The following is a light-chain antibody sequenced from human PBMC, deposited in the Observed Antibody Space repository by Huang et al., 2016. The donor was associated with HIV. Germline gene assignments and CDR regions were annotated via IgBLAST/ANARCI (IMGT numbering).Light chain of an antibody. Sequence: DIQMTQAPYSLPASVGDRVTMTCRASQGIRKFVAWYQQKPGKPPKLLIYGASTLEAGVPSRFSGGGSESEFTLTIRSLQTEDVATYYCQKYSNDPRAFGQGTRVDIK. CDR2: GAS. J-gene: IGKJ1*01. V-gene: IGKV1-27*01. CDR1: QGIRKF. CDR3: QKYSNDPRA.